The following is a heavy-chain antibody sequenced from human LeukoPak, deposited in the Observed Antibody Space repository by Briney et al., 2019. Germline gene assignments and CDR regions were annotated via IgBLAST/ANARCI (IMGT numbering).Heavy chain of an antibody. J-gene: IGHJ4*02. Sequence: HPGGSLRLSCAASGFTFSSYAMSWVRQAPGKGLEWVSAISSTGGSTYYADSVKGRFTISRDNSKDTLYLQMNSLRAEDMAVYYCAKGIYASGSSYFDYWGQGTLVTVSS. CDR2: ISSTGGST. CDR3: AKGIYASGSSYFDY. D-gene: IGHD3-10*01. V-gene: IGHV3-23*01. CDR1: GFTFSSYA.